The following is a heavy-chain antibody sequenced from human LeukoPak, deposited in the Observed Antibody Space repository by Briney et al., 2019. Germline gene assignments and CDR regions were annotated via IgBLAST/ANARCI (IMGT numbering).Heavy chain of an antibody. J-gene: IGHJ4*02. CDR3: ARDSEVGYVHFEVVRHPFDY. CDR2: IKQDGSEK. V-gene: IGHV3-7*03. D-gene: IGHD3-22*01. Sequence: PGGSLRLSCAASGFTFSSYWMSWVRQAPGKGLEWVANIKQDGSEKYYVDSVKGRFTVSRDNAKNSLYLQMNSLRAEDTAVYYCARDSEVGYVHFEVVRHPFDYWGQGTLVTVSS. CDR1: GFTFSSYW.